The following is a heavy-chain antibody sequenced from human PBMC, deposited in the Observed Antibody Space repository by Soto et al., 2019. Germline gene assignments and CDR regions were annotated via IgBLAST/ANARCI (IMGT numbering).Heavy chain of an antibody. CDR1: GYTFTTYG. CDR2: ISAHNGNT. J-gene: IGHJ4*02. D-gene: IGHD3-10*01. CDR3: ARGRYGEY. Sequence: QVHLVQSGAEVKRPGASVKVSCKGSGYTFTTYGITWVRQAPGQGLEWVGWISAHNGNTNYAQKLQGRVTVTRDTSTSPAYMELRSLRSDDTAVYYCARGRYGEYWGQGALVTVSS. V-gene: IGHV1-18*01.